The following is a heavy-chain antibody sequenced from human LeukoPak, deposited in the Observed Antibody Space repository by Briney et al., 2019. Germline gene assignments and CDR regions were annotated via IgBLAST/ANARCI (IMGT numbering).Heavy chain of an antibody. V-gene: IGHV4-39*01. J-gene: IGHJ4*02. CDR1: GGSISSSSYY. Sequence: SETLSLTCTVSGGSISSSSYYWGWVRQPPGKGLEWIGTIYYSGTTYYNPSLKSRVTVSVDTSKNQFSLRLSSVTAADTAVYFCARYVVTRGYSFDYWGQGTLVTVSS. CDR2: IYYSGTT. D-gene: IGHD4-23*01. CDR3: ARYVVTRGYSFDY.